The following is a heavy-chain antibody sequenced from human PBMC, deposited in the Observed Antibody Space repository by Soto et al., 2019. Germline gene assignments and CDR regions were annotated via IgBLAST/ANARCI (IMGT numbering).Heavy chain of an antibody. V-gene: IGHV4-34*01. CDR1: GGSFSGYY. CDR2: INHSGST. J-gene: IGHJ6*03. CDR3: ARDSYYYGSGERRRYYYYYMDV. Sequence: SETLSLTCAVYGGSFSGYYWSWIRQPPGKGLEWIGEINHSGSTNYNPSLKSRVTISVDTSKNQFSLKLSSVTAADTAVYYCARDSYYYGSGERRRYYYYYMDVWGKGTTVTVSS. D-gene: IGHD3-10*01.